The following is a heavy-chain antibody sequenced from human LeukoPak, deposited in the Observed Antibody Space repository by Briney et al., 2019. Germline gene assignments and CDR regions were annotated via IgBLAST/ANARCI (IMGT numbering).Heavy chain of an antibody. V-gene: IGHV4-59*01. D-gene: IGHD3-9*01. J-gene: IGHJ4*02. Sequence: NPSETLSLTCTVSGGSISSYHWSWIRQPPGKRLEWSGHVQNGGSTNYNPSLKSRVTISVDSSNNQVSLKVRSVTAADTAVYYCARVRRFNGYYNVYFDYWGQGTLVTVSS. CDR2: VQNGGST. CDR3: ARVRRFNGYYNVYFDY. CDR1: GGSISSYH.